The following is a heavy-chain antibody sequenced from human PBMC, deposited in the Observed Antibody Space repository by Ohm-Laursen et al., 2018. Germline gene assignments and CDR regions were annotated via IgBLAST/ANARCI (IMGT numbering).Heavy chain of an antibody. CDR2: ISSSGSTI. CDR3: ARDAGYSSSWRHFDY. J-gene: IGHJ4*02. V-gene: IGHV3-11*01. Sequence: SLRLSCTAAGFTFSSYAMSWIRQAPGKGLEWVSYISSSGSTIYYADSVKGRFTISRDNAKNSLYLQMNSLRAEDTAVYYCARDAGYSSSWRHFDYWGQGTLVTVSS. D-gene: IGHD6-13*01. CDR1: GFTFSSYA.